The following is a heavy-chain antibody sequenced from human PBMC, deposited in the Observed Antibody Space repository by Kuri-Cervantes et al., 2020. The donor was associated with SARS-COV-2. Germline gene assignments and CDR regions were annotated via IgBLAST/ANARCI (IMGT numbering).Heavy chain of an antibody. CDR2: INHSGST. CDR3: ANWGLHDAFDI. CDR1: GGSFRGYY. J-gene: IGHJ3*02. D-gene: IGHD7-27*01. Sequence: GSRTPSCAVYGGSFRGYYWSWIRQPPGKGLEWIGEINHSGSTNYNPSLKSRVTISVDTSKNQFSLKLSSVTAADTAVYYCANWGLHDAFDIWGQGTMVTVSS. V-gene: IGHV4-34*01.